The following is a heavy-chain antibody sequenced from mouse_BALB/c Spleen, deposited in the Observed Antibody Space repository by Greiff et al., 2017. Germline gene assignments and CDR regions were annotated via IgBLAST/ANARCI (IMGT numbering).Heavy chain of an antibody. D-gene: IGHD2-3*01. Sequence: EVKLMESGPGLVKPSQSLSLTCTVTGYSITSDYAWNWIRQFPGNKLEWMGYISYSGSTSYNPSLKSRISITRDTSKNQFFLQLNSVTTEDTATYYCARSLFYDGYGYAMDYWGQGTSVTVSS. V-gene: IGHV3-2*02. CDR2: ISYSGST. J-gene: IGHJ4*01. CDR1: GYSITSDYA. CDR3: ARSLFYDGYGYAMDY.